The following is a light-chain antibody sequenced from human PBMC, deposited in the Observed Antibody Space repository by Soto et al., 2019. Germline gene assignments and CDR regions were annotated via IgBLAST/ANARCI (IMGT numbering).Light chain of an antibody. CDR3: QSYDSSLSGYVV. CDR1: SSNIGAGYD. Sequence: QYVLTQPPSVSGAPGQRVIISCTGSSSNIGAGYDVHWYQQFPGTAPKLLIYAYNNRPSGVPDRFSGSKSGTSASLVITGLQAEDEADYYCQSYDSSLSGYVVFGGGTKLTVL. V-gene: IGLV1-40*01. CDR2: AYN. J-gene: IGLJ2*01.